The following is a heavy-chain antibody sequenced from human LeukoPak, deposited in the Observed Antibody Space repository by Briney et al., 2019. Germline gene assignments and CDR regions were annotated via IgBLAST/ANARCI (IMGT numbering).Heavy chain of an antibody. Sequence: SETLSLTCAVYGGSFSGYYWSWIRQPPGKGLEWIGEINHSGSTNYNPSLKSRVTISVDTSKNQFSLKLSSVTAADTAVYYCARARSGYYYDSSGYLYFDYWGQGTLVTVSS. J-gene: IGHJ4*02. D-gene: IGHD3-22*01. CDR1: GGSFSGYY. CDR3: ARARSGYYYDSSGYLYFDY. V-gene: IGHV4-34*01. CDR2: INHSGST.